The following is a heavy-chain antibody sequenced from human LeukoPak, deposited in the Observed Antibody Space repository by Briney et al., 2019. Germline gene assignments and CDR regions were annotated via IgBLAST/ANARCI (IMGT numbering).Heavy chain of an antibody. Sequence: GGSLRLSCAASGFNVTNNYMNWVRQAPGKGLEWVSYISSSGSTIYYADSVKGRFTISRDNAKNSLYLQMNSLRAEDTAVYYCAELGITMIGGVWGKGTTVTISS. CDR3: AELGITMIGGV. J-gene: IGHJ6*04. D-gene: IGHD3-10*02. V-gene: IGHV3-11*04. CDR2: ISSSGSTI. CDR1: GFNVTNNY.